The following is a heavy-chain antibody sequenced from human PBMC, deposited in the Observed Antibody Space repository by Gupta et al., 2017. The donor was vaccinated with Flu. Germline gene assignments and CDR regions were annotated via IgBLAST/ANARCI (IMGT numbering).Heavy chain of an antibody. CDR3: TTDPSDRMGATINAFDI. CDR2: IKSKTDGGTT. V-gene: IGHV3-15*01. Sequence: EVQLVESGGGLVKPGASLRLSCAASGFTFSNAWISWVRQAPGKGLEWVGRIKSKTDGGTTDYAAPVKGRFTISRDDSKNTLYLQMNSLKTEDTAVYYCTTDPSDRMGATINAFDIWGQGTMVTVSS. CDR1: GFTFSNAW. J-gene: IGHJ3*02. D-gene: IGHD1-26*01.